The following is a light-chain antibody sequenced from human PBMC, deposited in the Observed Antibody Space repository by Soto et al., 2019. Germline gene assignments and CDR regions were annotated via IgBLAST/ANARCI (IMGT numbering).Light chain of an antibody. Sequence: DIQMTQSPSTLSASVGDRVTITCRASQSISVWLAWYQQKAGKAPNLLIYKASRLESGVPSRFSGSGSETEFTLTITRLEPADFALYYCQQYGYSPWTFGLGTKVDIK. J-gene: IGKJ1*01. V-gene: IGKV1-5*03. CDR2: KAS. CDR3: QQYGYSPWT. CDR1: QSISVW.